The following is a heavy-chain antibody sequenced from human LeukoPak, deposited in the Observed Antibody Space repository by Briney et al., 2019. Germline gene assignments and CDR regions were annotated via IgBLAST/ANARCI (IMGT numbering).Heavy chain of an antibody. Sequence: GESLQISCKASGFSFTSYWIGWVRQMPGKGPEWMGTIFPRDSNTRYSPSFQGQVTISADKSISTAYLQWSSLKASDTAMYYCAVPSPSPTSSDYWGQGTLVTVSS. CDR3: AVPSPSPTSSDY. J-gene: IGHJ4*02. D-gene: IGHD2-2*01. CDR2: IFPRDSNT. V-gene: IGHV5-51*01. CDR1: GFSFTSYW.